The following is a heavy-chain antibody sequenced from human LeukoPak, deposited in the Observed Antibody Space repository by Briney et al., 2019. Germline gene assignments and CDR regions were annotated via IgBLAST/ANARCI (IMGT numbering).Heavy chain of an antibody. D-gene: IGHD1-14*01. CDR1: GGSISSYY. CDR3: ARASTTFRLTDFDY. CDR2: ISSSSSYI. V-gene: IGHV3-21*01. Sequence: ETLSLTCTVSGGSISSYYWSWIRQPPGKGLEWVSSISSSSSYIYYADSVKGRFTISRDNAKNSLFLQMNSLRAEDTAVYYCARASTTFRLTDFDYWGQGTLVTVSS. J-gene: IGHJ4*02.